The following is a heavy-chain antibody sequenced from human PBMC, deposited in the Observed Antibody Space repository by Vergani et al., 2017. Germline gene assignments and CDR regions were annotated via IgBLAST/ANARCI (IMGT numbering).Heavy chain of an antibody. J-gene: IGHJ6*03. CDR1: GGSISSYY. Sequence: QVQLQESGPGLVKPSATLSLTCTVSGGSISSYYWSWIRQPPGQGLEWIGYIYYSGSTNYNPSLKSRVTISVDTSKNQFSLKLSSVNAADTAVYYCATGGAYDFWSAFRFQEGMDVWGKGTTVTVSS. CDR2: IYYSGST. D-gene: IGHD3-3*01. V-gene: IGHV4-59*01. CDR3: ATGGAYDFWSAFRFQEGMDV.